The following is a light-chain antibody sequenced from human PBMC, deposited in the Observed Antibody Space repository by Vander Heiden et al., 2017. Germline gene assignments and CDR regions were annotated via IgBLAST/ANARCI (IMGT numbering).Light chain of an antibody. CDR3: YARADNNAV. J-gene: IGLJ7*01. CDR1: VLATNN. Sequence: SSELTQPHPASVSPGQTARITRSGAVLATNNAGRFQQQPGQAPVLVIYKGSERPSGVPERFSGSSSGTTVTLTISGAEVEDEADYYCYARADNNAVFGGGTQLTGL. V-gene: IGLV3-27*01. CDR2: KGS.